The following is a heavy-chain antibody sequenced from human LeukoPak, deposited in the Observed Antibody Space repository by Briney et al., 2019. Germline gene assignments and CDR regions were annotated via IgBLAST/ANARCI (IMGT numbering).Heavy chain of an antibody. CDR1: GGSFSGYY. Sequence: SETLSLTCAVYGGSFSGYYWSWIRQPPGKGLEWIGEINHSGSTNYNPSLKSRVTISVDTSKNQFSLKLSSVTAADTAVYYCLRYIRRRPQFDYWGQGTLVTVSS. CDR3: LRYIRRRPQFDY. J-gene: IGHJ4*02. CDR2: INHSGST. V-gene: IGHV4-34*01.